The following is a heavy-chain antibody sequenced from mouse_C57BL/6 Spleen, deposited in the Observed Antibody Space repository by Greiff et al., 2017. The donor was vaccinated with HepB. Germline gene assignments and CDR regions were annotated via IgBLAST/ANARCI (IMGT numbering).Heavy chain of an antibody. V-gene: IGHV14-3*01. CDR2: IDPANGNT. J-gene: IGHJ2*01. CDR1: GFNIKNPY. Sequence: EVQLQQSVAELVRPGASVKLSCTASGFNIKNPYMHWVKQRPEQGLEWIGRIDPANGNTKYAPKFQGKATITADTSSNTAYLQLSSLTSEDTAIYYCSTVVEGYWGQGTTLTVSS. D-gene: IGHD1-1*01. CDR3: STVVEGY.